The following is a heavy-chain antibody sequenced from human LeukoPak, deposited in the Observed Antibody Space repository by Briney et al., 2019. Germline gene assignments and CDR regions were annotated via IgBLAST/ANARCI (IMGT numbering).Heavy chain of an antibody. D-gene: IGHD5-12*01. J-gene: IGHJ4*02. CDR2: IYPGDSDT. CDR3: ARRAIGRGYDEYYFDY. V-gene: IGHV5-51*01. CDR1: GYHFATYW. Sequence: GESLKISCQGSGYHFATYWIGWVRQMPGKGLEWMGIIYPGDSDTRYSPSFQGQVTISADKSISTAYLQWSSLKASDTAVYYCARRAIGRGYDEYYFDYWGQGTLVTVSS.